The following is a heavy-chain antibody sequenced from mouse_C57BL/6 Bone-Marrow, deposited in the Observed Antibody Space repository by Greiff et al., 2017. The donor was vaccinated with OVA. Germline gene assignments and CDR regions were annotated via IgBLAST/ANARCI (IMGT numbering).Heavy chain of an antibody. D-gene: IGHD1-1*01. V-gene: IGHV1-19*01. J-gene: IGHJ2*01. CDR2: INPYNGGT. Sequence: EVQLQQSGPVLVKPGASVKMSCKASGYTFTDYYMNWVKQSHGKSLEWIGVINPYNGGTSYNQKFTGKATLTVDKSSSTAYMELNSLTSEDSAVYYCARTYGSSLDYWGQGTTLTVSS. CDR1: GYTFTDYY. CDR3: ARTYGSSLDY.